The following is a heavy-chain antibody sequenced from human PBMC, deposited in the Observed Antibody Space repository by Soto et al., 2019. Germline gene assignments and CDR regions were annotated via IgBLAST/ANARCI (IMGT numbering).Heavy chain of an antibody. J-gene: IGHJ6*02. D-gene: IGHD3-3*01. CDR1: GYDFRTYS. CDR2: VSLDSDTI. Sequence: GGPLRLSCRASGYDFRTYSMNWVRQAPGQGLEWIAYVSLDSDTIQYADSVKGRFTISRDDAENSLYLQMDSLRDEDTATYYCARLYYDYVWGQGTTVTVSS. V-gene: IGHV3-48*02. CDR3: ARLYYDYV.